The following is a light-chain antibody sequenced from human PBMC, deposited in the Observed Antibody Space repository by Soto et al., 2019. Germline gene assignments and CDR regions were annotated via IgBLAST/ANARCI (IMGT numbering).Light chain of an antibody. V-gene: IGKV1-5*01. Sequence: DIQMTQSPSSLSASVGDSITITCRASQSIRSYLNWYQQKPGKAPKLLMYDASSLQSGVPSRFRGSGSGTECALTISSLQPDDFEPYYCQQYNTYSWTFGPGTKVDIK. J-gene: IGKJ1*01. CDR3: QQYNTYSWT. CDR2: DAS. CDR1: QSIRSY.